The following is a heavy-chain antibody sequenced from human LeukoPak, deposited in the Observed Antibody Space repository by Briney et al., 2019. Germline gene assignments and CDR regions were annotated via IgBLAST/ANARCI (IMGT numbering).Heavy chain of an antibody. D-gene: IGHD6-13*01. CDR1: GFTFSSYG. CDR3: ARDRIAAAAYFDN. J-gene: IGHJ4*02. CDR2: IWYDGSNK. V-gene: IGHV3-33*01. Sequence: PGGSLRLSCAAPGFTFSSYGMHWVRQAPGKGLDWVAVIWYDGSNKYYADSVKGRFTISRDNSKNTLYLQMNSPRAEDTAVYYCARDRIAAAAYFDNWGQGTLVTVSS.